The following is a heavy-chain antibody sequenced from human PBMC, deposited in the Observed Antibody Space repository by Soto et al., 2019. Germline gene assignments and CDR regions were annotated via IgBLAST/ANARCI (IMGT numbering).Heavy chain of an antibody. CDR1: GGSISGYY. V-gene: IGHV4-59*01. J-gene: IGHJ4*02. D-gene: IGHD6-13*01. Sequence: QVQLQESGPGLVKPSETLSLTCTVSGGSISGYYWSWIRQPPGKGLEWIGYVYYSGSTKYNPSLKSRVTISVDTSKSQCSLKLSSVTAADTAVYYCARVGSTSSWLVPFDYWGQGTLVTVSS. CDR2: VYYSGST. CDR3: ARVGSTSSWLVPFDY.